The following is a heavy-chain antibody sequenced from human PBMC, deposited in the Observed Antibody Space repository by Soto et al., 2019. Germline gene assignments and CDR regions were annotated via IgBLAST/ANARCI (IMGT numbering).Heavy chain of an antibody. J-gene: IGHJ4*02. CDR1: GFTFSSYA. V-gene: IGHV3-23*01. CDR3: AKAFSPSNIWGPYRHKSHFDY. D-gene: IGHD3-16*02. Sequence: GGSLRLSCAASGFTFSSYAMSWVRQAPGKGLEWVSAIRGSGASTYHADSVKGRFTVSRDNSKNTLYLQMSSLRAEDTAMYYCAKAFSPSNIWGPYRHKSHFDYWGQGALVTVSS. CDR2: IRGSGAST.